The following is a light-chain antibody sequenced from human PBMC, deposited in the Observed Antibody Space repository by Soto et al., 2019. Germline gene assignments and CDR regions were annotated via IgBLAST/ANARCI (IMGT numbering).Light chain of an antibody. CDR1: NIGSKN. Sequence: SYELTQPLSVSVALGQTARITCGGNNIGSKNVHWYQQKPGQAPVLVMYRDSNRPSGIPERFSGSNSGNTATLTISRAQAGDEADYYCQVWDSSTGVFGTGTKLTVL. CDR2: RDS. J-gene: IGLJ1*01. CDR3: QVWDSSTGV. V-gene: IGLV3-9*01.